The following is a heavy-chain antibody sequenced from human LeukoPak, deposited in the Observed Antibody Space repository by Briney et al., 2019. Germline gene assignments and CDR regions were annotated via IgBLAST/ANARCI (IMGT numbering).Heavy chain of an antibody. CDR1: GGSISSSSDY. CDR3: ARDLRYFDWYIDY. V-gene: IGHV4-39*07. J-gene: IGHJ4*02. Sequence: PSETLSLTCTVSGGSISSSSDYWGWVRQPPGKGLEWIGSIYYSGSTYYNPSLKSRVTISVDTSKNQFSLKLSSVTAADTAVYYCARDLRYFDWYIDYWGQGTLVTVSS. CDR2: IYYSGST. D-gene: IGHD3-9*01.